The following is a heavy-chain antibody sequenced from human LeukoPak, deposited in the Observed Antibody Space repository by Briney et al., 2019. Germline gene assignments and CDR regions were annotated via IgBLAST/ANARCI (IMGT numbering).Heavy chain of an antibody. Sequence: PSETLSLTCTVSGDSIDSYYWSWIRQPPGKGLEWIGYIYYSGSTTYNPSLKSRVTISVDTSKNQFSLKLSSVTAADTAVYYCARRTYFDLWGRGTLVTVSS. CDR3: ARRTYFDL. J-gene: IGHJ2*01. CDR1: GDSIDSYY. CDR2: IYYSGST. V-gene: IGHV4-59*08.